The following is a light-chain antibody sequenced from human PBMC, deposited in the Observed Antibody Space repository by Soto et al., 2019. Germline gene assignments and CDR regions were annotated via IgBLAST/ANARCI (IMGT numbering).Light chain of an antibody. J-gene: IGLJ1*01. CDR3: SSYTSATTYV. Sequence: SVLTKPASVSGSPGQSITISCTGTSSDVGAYNYDSWYQQYPGEAPKVIIYDVSHRPAGVSNRFSGSKSGNTASLTISGLQTQDEADYYCSSYTSATTYVFGTGTKVTVL. CDR1: SSDVGAYNY. V-gene: IGLV2-14*01. CDR2: DVS.